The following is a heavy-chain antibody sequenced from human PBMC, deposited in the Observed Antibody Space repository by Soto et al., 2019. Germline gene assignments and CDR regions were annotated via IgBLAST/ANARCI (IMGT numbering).Heavy chain of an antibody. CDR1: GGSISSSSYY. CDR2: IYYSGST. J-gene: IGHJ6*02. D-gene: IGHD3-9*01. Sequence: SETLSLTCTVSGGSISSSSYYWGWIRQPPGKGMEWIGSIYYSGSTYYNPSLKSRVTISVDTSKNQFFLKLSSVTAADTAVYYFAYGDYDILTGYSKGYYYYYGMDVWGQGTTVT. V-gene: IGHV4-39*01. CDR3: AYGDYDILTGYSKGYYYYYGMDV.